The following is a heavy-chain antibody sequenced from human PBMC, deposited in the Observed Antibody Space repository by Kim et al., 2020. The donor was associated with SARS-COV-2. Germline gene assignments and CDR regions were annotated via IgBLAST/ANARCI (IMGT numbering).Heavy chain of an antibody. J-gene: IGHJ5*02. CDR2: IFYNGNT. V-gene: IGHV4-39*01. CDR1: GASISSTVSY. D-gene: IGHD6-19*01. Sequence: SETLSLTCTVSGASISSTVSYWGWVRQPPGKELEWIGSIFYNGNTYYNPSLKSRVTISIDTSMNQYSLKVHSVTATDTAVYHCARPLGSGWFDPWSQVTL. CDR3: ARPLGSGWFDP.